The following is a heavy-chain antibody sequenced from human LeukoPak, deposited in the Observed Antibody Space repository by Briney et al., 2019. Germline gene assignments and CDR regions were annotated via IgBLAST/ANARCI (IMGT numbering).Heavy chain of an antibody. CDR3: ARDSTGYWYFDL. Sequence: GGSLRLSCAASGFTFSNAWMNWVRQAPGKGLEWVSVFYSGGDIHYADSVKGRFTISRDNSKNTLYLQMNSLRAEDTAVYYCARDSTGYWYFDLWGRGTLVSVSS. CDR1: GFTFSNAW. D-gene: IGHD3-3*02. V-gene: IGHV3-53*01. CDR2: FYSGGDI. J-gene: IGHJ2*01.